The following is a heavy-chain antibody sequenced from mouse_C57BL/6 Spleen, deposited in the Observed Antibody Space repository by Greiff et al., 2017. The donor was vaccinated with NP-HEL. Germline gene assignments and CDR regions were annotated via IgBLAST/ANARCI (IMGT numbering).Heavy chain of an antibody. V-gene: IGHV1-64*01. Sequence: VQLQQPGAELVKPGASVKLSCKASGYTFTSHWMHWVKQRPGQGLEWIGMIHPNSGSTNYNEKFKSKATLTVDKSSSTAYMQLSSLTSEDSAVYYCARVATVVASDFDYWGQGTTLTVSS. J-gene: IGHJ2*01. CDR1: GYTFTSHW. CDR2: IHPNSGST. CDR3: ARVATVVASDFDY. D-gene: IGHD1-1*01.